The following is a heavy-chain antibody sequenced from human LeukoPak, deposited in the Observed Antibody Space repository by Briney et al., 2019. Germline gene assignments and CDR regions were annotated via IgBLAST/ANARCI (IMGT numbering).Heavy chain of an antibody. CDR2: IYYSGNT. D-gene: IGHD4-23*01. CDR3: AREGEDYGGIFDY. CDR1: GGSISSSSYY. V-gene: IGHV4-39*07. Sequence: SETLSLTCTVSGGSISSSSYYWGWIRQAPGKGLEWIGSIYYSGNTYYNPSLKCRVTISVDKSKNQFSLKLSSVTAADTAVYYCAREGEDYGGIFDYWGQGTLVTVSS. J-gene: IGHJ4*02.